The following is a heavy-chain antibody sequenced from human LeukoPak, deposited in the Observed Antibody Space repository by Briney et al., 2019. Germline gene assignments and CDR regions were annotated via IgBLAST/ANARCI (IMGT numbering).Heavy chain of an antibody. D-gene: IGHD4-17*01. J-gene: IGHJ4*02. CDR2: ISGSGGST. CDR1: GFTFSSYA. Sequence: PGGSLRLCCAASGFTFSSYAMSWVRQAPGKGLEWVSAISGSGGSTYYADSVKGRFTISRDNSKNTLYLQMNSLRAEDTAVYYCAKGSATVTTGDYFDYWGQGTLVTVSS. CDR3: AKGSATVTTGDYFDY. V-gene: IGHV3-23*01.